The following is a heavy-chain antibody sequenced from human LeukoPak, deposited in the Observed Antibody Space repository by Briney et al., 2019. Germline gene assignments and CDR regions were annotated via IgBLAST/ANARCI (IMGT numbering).Heavy chain of an antibody. CDR3: ARDEDPYAFDI. Sequence: ASVKVSCKASGYTLTGYYMHWVRQAPGQGLEWMGWINPHSGGTNYAQKFQGSVTMTRDTSISTAYMELSRLRSDDTAMYYCARDEDPYAFDIWGQGTMVTV. J-gene: IGHJ3*02. CDR2: INPHSGGT. D-gene: IGHD2-15*01. CDR1: GYTLTGYY. V-gene: IGHV1-2*02.